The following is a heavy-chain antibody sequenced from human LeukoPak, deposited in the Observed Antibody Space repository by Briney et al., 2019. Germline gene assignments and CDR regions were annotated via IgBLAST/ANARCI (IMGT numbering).Heavy chain of an antibody. J-gene: IGHJ4*02. CDR2: IRYDGSNK. CDR1: GFTFSSYG. CDR3: ARALGVDY. V-gene: IGHV3-30*02. Sequence: PGGSLRLSCAASGFTFSSYGMHWVRQAPGKGLEWVAFIRYDGSNKYYADSVKGRFTISRDNSKNTLYLQMNSLRAEDTAVYYCARALGVDYWGQGTLVTVSS.